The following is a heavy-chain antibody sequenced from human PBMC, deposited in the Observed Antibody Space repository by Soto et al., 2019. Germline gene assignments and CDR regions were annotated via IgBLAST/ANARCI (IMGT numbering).Heavy chain of an antibody. J-gene: IGHJ3*02. CDR2: IKQDGSEK. V-gene: IGHV3-7*01. D-gene: IGHD5-12*01. CDR3: ARELGVATAAFDI. Sequence: GGSLRLSCAASGFTFSSYWMSWVRQAPGKGLEWVANIKQDGSEKYYVDSVKGRFTISRDNAKNSLYLQMNSLRAEDTAVYYCARELGVATAAFDIWRQGTMVTVSS. CDR1: GFTFSSYW.